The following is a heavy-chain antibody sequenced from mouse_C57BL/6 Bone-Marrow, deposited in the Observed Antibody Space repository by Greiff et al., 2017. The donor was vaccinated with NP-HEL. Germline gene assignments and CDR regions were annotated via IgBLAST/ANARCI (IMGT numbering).Heavy chain of an antibody. Sequence: QVQLQQSGAELARPGASVKLSCKASGYTFTSYGISWVKQRTGQGLEWIGEIYPRSGNTYYNEKFKGKATLTADKSSSTAYMELRSLTSEVSAVYFCARGIYYGTYWYFDVWGTGTTVTVSS. J-gene: IGHJ1*03. CDR3: ARGIYYGTYWYFDV. V-gene: IGHV1-81*01. CDR2: IYPRSGNT. CDR1: GYTFTSYG. D-gene: IGHD2-1*01.